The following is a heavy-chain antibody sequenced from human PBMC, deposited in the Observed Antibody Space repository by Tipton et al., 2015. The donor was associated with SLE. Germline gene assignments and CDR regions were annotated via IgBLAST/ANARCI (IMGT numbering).Heavy chain of an antibody. V-gene: IGHV3-74*01. D-gene: IGHD3-22*01. CDR2: MNLDGSIT. Sequence: SLRLSCAASGFTFSSFWMHWVRQTPGKGLVWVSRMNLDGSITTYADSVKGRLTISRDNARNTLFLQMNSLRVEDTAVYYCVRGYIDSSGSFAGEHWGQGTLVTVSS. J-gene: IGHJ1*01. CDR1: GFTFSSFW. CDR3: VRGYIDSSGSFAGEH.